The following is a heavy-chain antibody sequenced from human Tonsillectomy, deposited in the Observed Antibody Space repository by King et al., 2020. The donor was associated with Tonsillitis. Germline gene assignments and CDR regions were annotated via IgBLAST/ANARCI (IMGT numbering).Heavy chain of an antibody. D-gene: IGHD3-22*01. V-gene: IGHV4-30-4*01. CDR3: ARDHSSGYYYLDY. Sequence: QLQESGPGLVKPSQTLSLICTVSGGSISSGDYYWSWIRQPPGKGLEWIGYIYYSGTTYYNPSLKSRVTISIDTSKNQFSLKLSSVTAADTAVYYCARDHSSGYYYLDYWGQGTLVTVSS. CDR1: GGSISSGDYY. CDR2: IYYSGTT. J-gene: IGHJ4*02.